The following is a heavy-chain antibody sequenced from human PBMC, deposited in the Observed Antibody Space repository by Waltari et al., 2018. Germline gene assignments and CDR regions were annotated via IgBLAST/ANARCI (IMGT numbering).Heavy chain of an antibody. J-gene: IGHJ6*02. CDR3: AREFSRICFHALDG. Sequence: QVQVVESGGGVVQPGGSVRRSCAASGFTLGNSGMHWVRQAPGKGLEWVAVIQYDGSIKNYADSVKGRFTISRENSKHTLYLEMNSLRAEDTAVYYCAREFSRICFHALDGWGQGTAVTVSS. D-gene: IGHD3-3*02. CDR2: IQYDGSIK. V-gene: IGHV3-33*05. CDR1: GFTLGNSG.